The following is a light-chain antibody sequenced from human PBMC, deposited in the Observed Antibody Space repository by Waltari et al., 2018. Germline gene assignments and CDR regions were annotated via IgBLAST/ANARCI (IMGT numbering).Light chain of an antibody. V-gene: IGKV3-15*01. J-gene: IGKJ4*01. CDR1: QTTYTN. CDR3: QQYSRWPLT. Sequence: DTVMTQSPATLSVSPGEGATLSCRASQTTYTNLAWYQQKPGQVPRLLIYGSSTRATGIPARFSGSGSGTEFTITISSLQSEDFAVYYCQQYSRWPLTFGGGTKVEIK. CDR2: GSS.